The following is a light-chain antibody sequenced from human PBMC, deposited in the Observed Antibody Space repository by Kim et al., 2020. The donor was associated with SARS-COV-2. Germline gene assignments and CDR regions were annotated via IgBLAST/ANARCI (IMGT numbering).Light chain of an antibody. CDR2: AAS. J-gene: IGKJ1*01. V-gene: IGKV1-27*01. CDR1: QGITNS. CDR3: QKYNSAPWT. Sequence: DIQMTQSPSSPSVSVGDRVTITCRASQGITNSLAWYQQKPGKVPQLLIYAASALQSGVPSRFSGSGSGTDFTLTISSLQPEDVATYYCQKYNSAPWTFGQGTKVEIK.